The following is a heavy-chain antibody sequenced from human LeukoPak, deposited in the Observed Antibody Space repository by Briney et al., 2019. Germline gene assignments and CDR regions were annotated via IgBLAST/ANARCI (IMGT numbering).Heavy chain of an antibody. CDR3: ASQAGYRGYDRRDAFDI. J-gene: IGHJ3*02. Sequence: GGSLRLSCAASGFTFSSYSMNWVRQAPGKGLEWVSSISSSSSYIYYADSVKGRFTISRDNAKNSLYLQMNSLRAEDTAVYYCASQAGYRGYDRRDAFDIWGQGTMVTVSS. CDR2: ISSSSSYI. D-gene: IGHD5-12*01. V-gene: IGHV3-21*01. CDR1: GFTFSSYS.